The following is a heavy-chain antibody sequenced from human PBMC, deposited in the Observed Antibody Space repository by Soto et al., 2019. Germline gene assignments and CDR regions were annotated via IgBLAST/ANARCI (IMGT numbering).Heavy chain of an antibody. CDR2: ISSTSSTI. CDR3: ARESSTYNWFDP. V-gene: IGHV3-48*01. Sequence: EVQLVESGGGLVQPGGSLRLSCAASGFTFSSYSMNWVRQAPGKGLEGVSYISSTSSTIYFAYSVKGRFTISRDNAKNSLYRQMNSLRAEDTAVYYCARESSTYNWFDPWGQGTLVTVSS. CDR1: GFTFSSYS. D-gene: IGHD6-13*01. J-gene: IGHJ5*02.